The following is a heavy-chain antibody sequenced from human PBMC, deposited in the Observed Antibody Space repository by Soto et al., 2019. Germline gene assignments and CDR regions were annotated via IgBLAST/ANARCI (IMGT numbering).Heavy chain of an antibody. CDR1: GGSISSGGYY. CDR2: IYYSGST. V-gene: IGHV4-31*03. CDR3: AAAELPINWLFDP. J-gene: IGHJ5*02. Sequence: PSETLSLTCTVSGGSISSGGYYWSWIRQHPGKGLEWIGYIYYSGSTYYNPSLKSRVTISVDTSKNQFSLKLSSVTAADTAVYYCAAAELPINWLFDPWGQGTLVTVSS. D-gene: IGHD1-1*01.